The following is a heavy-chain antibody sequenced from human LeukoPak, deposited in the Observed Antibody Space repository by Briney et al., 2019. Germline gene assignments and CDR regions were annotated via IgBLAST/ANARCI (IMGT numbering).Heavy chain of an antibody. D-gene: IGHD3-10*01. CDR2: IYYSGST. Sequence: SETLSLTCTVSGGSISSSSYYWGWIRQPPGKGLEWIGSIYYSGSTYYNPSLKSRVTISVDTSKNQFSLKLSSVTAADTAVYYCARLPTLLYYYGMDVWGQGTTVTVSS. CDR3: ARLPTLLYYYGMDV. J-gene: IGHJ6*02. CDR1: GGSISSSSYY. V-gene: IGHV4-39*01.